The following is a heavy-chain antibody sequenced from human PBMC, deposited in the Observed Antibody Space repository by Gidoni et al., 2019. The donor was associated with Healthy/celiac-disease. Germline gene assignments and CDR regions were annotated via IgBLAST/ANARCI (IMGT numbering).Heavy chain of an antibody. CDR2: IYYSGST. D-gene: IGHD3-10*01. Sequence: QLQLQESGPGLVKPSETLSLTCTVPGCSIRSSSYYWGWIRQPPGKGLEWIGSIYYSGSTYYNPYLKSRVTISVDTSKNQFSLKLSSVTAADTAVYYCADLGGGITMVRGGDYWGQGTLVTVSS. J-gene: IGHJ4*02. V-gene: IGHV4-39*07. CDR3: ADLGGGITMVRGGDY. CDR1: GCSIRSSSYY.